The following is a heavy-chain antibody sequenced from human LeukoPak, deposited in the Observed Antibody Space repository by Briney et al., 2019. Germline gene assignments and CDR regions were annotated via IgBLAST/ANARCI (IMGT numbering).Heavy chain of an antibody. V-gene: IGHV1-8*03. J-gene: IGHJ5*02. CDR1: GYTFTNYD. D-gene: IGHD3-10*01. CDR2: MNPKSNNR. Sequence: ASVKVSCKASGYTFTNYDVNWVRQATGQGLEWMGWMNPKSNNRGYAQKFQGKVTITTDTSISTAYMELSSLRSDDTAVYYCTRGLKGNYYSGSGTYRWFAPWGQGTLVTVSS. CDR3: TRGLKGNYYSGSGTYRWFAP.